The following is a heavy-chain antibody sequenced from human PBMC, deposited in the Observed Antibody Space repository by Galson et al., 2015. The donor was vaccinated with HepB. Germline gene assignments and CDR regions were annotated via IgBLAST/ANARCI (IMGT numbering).Heavy chain of an antibody. CDR2: TRYGGTT. Sequence: SETLSLTCSVSGASIFSSFYYWVWIRQPPGKGLAWIESTRYGGTTTYNSALTSRVTVSIATSNNQFSLKLSAVTAAHTAVYNCTREDQDAANDSFDIWGRGTMVTVSS. D-gene: IGHD1-1*01. J-gene: IGHJ3*02. CDR1: GASIFSSFYY. CDR3: TREDQDAANDSFDI. V-gene: IGHV4-39*01.